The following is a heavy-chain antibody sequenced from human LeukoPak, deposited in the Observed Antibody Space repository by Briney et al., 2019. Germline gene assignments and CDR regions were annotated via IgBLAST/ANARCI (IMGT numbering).Heavy chain of an antibody. D-gene: IGHD3-3*01. V-gene: IGHV3-23*01. J-gene: IGHJ4*02. CDR1: GFTFSSYG. Sequence: GGTLRLSCAASGFTFSSYGMSWVRQAPGKGLEWVSAISGSGGSTYYADSVKGRFSISRDNSKNTLYLQMNSPRVEDTATYYCARDALLLRGVVTTAFDLWGQGTLVSVSS. CDR3: ARDALLLRGVVTTAFDL. CDR2: ISGSGGST.